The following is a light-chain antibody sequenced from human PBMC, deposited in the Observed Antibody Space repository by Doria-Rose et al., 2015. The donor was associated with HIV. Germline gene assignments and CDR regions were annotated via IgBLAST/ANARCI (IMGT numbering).Light chain of an antibody. CDR1: QSFSSTY. CDR3: HQCGTSWT. Sequence: QSPGTLSLSPGERATLSCRASQSFSSTYLAWYQQKPGQAPSLLIYDGSTRATGIQDRFSASGSGTDFTLTINRLEPEDFALYYCHQCGTSWTFGQGTKVEI. J-gene: IGKJ1*01. V-gene: IGKV3-20*01. CDR2: DGS.